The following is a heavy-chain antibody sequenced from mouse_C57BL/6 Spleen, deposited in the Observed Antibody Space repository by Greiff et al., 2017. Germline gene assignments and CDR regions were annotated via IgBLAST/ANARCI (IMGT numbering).Heavy chain of an antibody. Sequence: QVQLKESGPGLVQPSQSLSITCTVSGFSLTSYGVHWVRQSPGKGLEWLGVLWSGGSTDYNAAFISRLSISKDNSKRQVFFKRNSLQADDTARYYCARDPSYYYYSSRGDSMDYWGQGTSVTVSS. D-gene: IGHD1-1*01. CDR3: ARDPSYYYYSSRGDSMDY. CDR1: GFSLTSYG. V-gene: IGHV2-2*01. CDR2: LWSGGST. J-gene: IGHJ4*01.